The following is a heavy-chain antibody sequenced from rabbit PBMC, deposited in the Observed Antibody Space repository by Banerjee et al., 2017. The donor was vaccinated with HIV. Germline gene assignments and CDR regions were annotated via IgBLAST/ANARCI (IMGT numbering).Heavy chain of an antibody. CDR2: IYTSSSNT. CDR3: ARGYWTDGLHL. D-gene: IGHD1-1*01. J-gene: IGHJ4*01. Sequence: QEQLKETGGGLVQPGGSLTLSCKASGFDFSSSYYMCWVRQAPGKGLELIACIYTSSSNTWYASWVNGRFTISRSTSLNTVTLQMTSLTAADTATYFCARGYWTDGLHLWGPGTLVTVS. CDR1: GFDFSSSYY. V-gene: IGHV1S43*01.